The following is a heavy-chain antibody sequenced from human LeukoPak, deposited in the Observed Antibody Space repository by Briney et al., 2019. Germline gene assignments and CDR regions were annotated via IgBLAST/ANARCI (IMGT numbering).Heavy chain of an antibody. CDR3: AKAGYCSGGSCYDYMDV. CDR2: ISWYGGST. Sequence: HSGGSLRLSCAASGFNFDDYTMHWLRQAPGKGLEGFSLISWYGGSTYYADSVKGRFTISRDNCKNSLYLQMNSLRTEDTALYYCAKAGYCSGGSCYDYMDVWGKGTTVTVSS. CDR1: GFNFDDYT. V-gene: IGHV3-43*01. D-gene: IGHD2-15*01. J-gene: IGHJ6*03.